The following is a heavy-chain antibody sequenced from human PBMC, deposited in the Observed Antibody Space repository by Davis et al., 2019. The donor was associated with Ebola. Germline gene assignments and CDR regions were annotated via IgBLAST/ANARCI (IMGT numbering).Heavy chain of an antibody. V-gene: IGHV3-30-3*01. Sequence: GESLKISCAASGFTFSSYAMHWVRQAPGKGLEWVAVISYDGSNKYYADSVKGRFTISRDNSKNTLYLQMNSLRAEDTAVYYCARTHGPYYYYGMDVWGQGTTVTVSS. CDR3: ARTHGPYYYYGMDV. CDR1: GFTFSSYA. CDR2: ISYDGSNK. J-gene: IGHJ6*02.